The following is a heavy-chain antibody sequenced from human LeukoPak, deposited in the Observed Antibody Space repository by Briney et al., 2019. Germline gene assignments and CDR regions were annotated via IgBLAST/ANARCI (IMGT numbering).Heavy chain of an antibody. CDR2: INPNSGGT. J-gene: IGHJ6*03. CDR1: GYTFTGYY. CDR3: ARDGAYGSGSYRVYYYYMDV. Sequence: GASVKVSCKASGYTFTGYYMHWVRQAPGQGLEWMGWINPNSGGTNYAQKFQGRVTMTRDTSISTAYMELSRLRSDDTAVYYCARDGAYGSGSYRVYYYYMDVWGKGTTVTVSS. V-gene: IGHV1-2*02. D-gene: IGHD3-10*01.